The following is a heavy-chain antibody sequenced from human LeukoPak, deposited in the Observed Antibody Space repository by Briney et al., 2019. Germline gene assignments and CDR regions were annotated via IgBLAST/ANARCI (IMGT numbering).Heavy chain of an antibody. J-gene: IGHJ4*02. Sequence: GGSLRLSCAASGFTFSSYAMSWVRQAPGKGLEWVSAISGSGGSTYYADSVEGRFTISRDNSKNTLYLQMNSLRAEDTAVYYCAKVGDYVWGSYLGNYFDYWGQGTLVTVSS. CDR3: AKVGDYVWGSYLGNYFDY. CDR1: GFTFSSYA. V-gene: IGHV3-23*01. D-gene: IGHD3-16*02. CDR2: ISGSGGST.